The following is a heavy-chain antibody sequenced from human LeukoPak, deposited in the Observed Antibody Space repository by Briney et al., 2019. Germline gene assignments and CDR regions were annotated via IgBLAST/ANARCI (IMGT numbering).Heavy chain of an antibody. CDR1: GFTFSTYG. V-gene: IGHV3-23*01. Sequence: PGGSLRLSLAASGFTFSTYGMNWVRPPPAKGLEGVSTISRSGDITYYADSVKGRFTISRDNSKNTLYLQMSSLRAEDTAIYYCATGSTAVAGTKYWGQGILVTVSS. J-gene: IGHJ4*02. D-gene: IGHD6-19*01. CDR2: ISRSGDIT. CDR3: ATGSTAVAGTKY.